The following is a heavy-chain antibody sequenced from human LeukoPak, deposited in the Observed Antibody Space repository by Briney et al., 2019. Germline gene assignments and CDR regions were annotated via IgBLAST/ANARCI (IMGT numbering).Heavy chain of an antibody. CDR2: ISGSGGST. D-gene: IGHD3-10*01. CDR1: GFTFSSYA. J-gene: IGHJ4*02. CDR3: AKDGSGRNYFDY. Sequence: GGSLRLSCAASGFTFSSYAMSWVREAPGKGLEWVSAISGSGGSTYYADSVKGRFTISRDNSKNTLYLQMNSLRAEDTAVYYCAKDGSGRNYFDYWGQGTLVTVSS. V-gene: IGHV3-23*01.